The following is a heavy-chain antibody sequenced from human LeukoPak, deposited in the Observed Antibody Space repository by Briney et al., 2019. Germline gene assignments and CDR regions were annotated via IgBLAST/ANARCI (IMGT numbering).Heavy chain of an antibody. CDR1: GGSFTDCF. Sequence: SETLSLTCGVYGGSFTDCFWSWVRQPPGKRLEWIGEINHVGSTNYNPSLKSRVTLSVDKSTNQVSLNLPSVTVADTAVYYCARRLIIRGRFNDWGQGTLVTVPS. V-gene: IGHV4-34*01. CDR2: INHVGST. CDR3: ARRLIIRGRFND. D-gene: IGHD3-10*01. J-gene: IGHJ4*02.